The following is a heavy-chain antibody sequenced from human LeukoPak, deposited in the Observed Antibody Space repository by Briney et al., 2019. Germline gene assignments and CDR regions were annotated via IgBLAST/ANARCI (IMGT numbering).Heavy chain of an antibody. CDR2: IYYSGST. Sequence: SETLSLTCSVSGGSMNSYYWSWIRQSPGKGLEWIGYIYYSGSTNYNPSLKSRVTISVDTSKNQFSLKLSTVTAADTAVYYCARHVWLQPFDYWGQGTLVTVSS. D-gene: IGHD3-9*01. CDR1: GGSMNSYY. J-gene: IGHJ4*02. CDR3: ARHVWLQPFDY. V-gene: IGHV4-59*08.